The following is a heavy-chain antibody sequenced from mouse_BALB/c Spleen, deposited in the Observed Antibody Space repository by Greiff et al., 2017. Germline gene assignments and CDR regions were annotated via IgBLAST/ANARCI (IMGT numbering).Heavy chain of an antibody. J-gene: IGHJ4*01. D-gene: IGHD2-14*01. CDR1: GFTFSSFG. V-gene: IGHV5-17*02. CDR3: ARSGRYGGGAMDY. CDR2: ISSGSSTI. Sequence: EVHLVESGGGLVQPGGSRKLSCAASGFTFSSFGMHWVRQAPEKGLEWVAYISSGSSTIYYADTVKGRFTISRDNPKNTLFLQMTSLRSEDTAMYYCARSGRYGGGAMDYWGQGTSVTVSS.